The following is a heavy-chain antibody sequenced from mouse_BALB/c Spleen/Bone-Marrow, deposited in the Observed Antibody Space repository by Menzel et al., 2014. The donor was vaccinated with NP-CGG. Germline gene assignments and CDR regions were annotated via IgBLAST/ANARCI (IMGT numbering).Heavy chain of an antibody. Sequence: VMLVEFGAELMKPGASVKISCKATGYTFSSYWIEWVKQRPGHGLEWIGEILPGSGSTNYNEKFKGKATFTADTSSNTAYMQLSSLTSEDSAVYYCARRGYDGAYWGQGTLVTVSA. CDR2: ILPGSGST. CDR1: GYTFSSYW. D-gene: IGHD2-14*01. CDR3: ARRGYDGAY. V-gene: IGHV1-9*01. J-gene: IGHJ3*01.